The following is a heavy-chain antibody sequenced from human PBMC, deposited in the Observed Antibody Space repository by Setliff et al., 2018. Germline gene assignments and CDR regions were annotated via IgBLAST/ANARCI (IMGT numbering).Heavy chain of an antibody. Sequence: PSETLPLTCTVSGASISSYYWSWTRQPPGEGLEWIGYIYSSGNIKYNPSLKSRVTISLDTSKNQFSLKLSSVTAADTAVYYCARDGPHCVTSSCPGAWFDPWGQGILVTVSS. V-gene: IGHV4-4*09. CDR2: IYSSGNI. D-gene: IGHD2-2*01. J-gene: IGHJ5*02. CDR3: ARDGPHCVTSSCPGAWFDP. CDR1: GASISSYY.